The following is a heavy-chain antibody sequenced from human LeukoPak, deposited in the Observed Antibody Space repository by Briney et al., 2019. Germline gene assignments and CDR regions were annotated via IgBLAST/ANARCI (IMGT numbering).Heavy chain of an antibody. CDR2: IYYSGST. Sequence: SETLSLTCTVSGGSISSSSYYWGWIRPPPGKGLEWIGSIYYSGSTYYNPSLKSRVTISVDTSKNQFSLKLSSVTAADTAVYYCARARGQQLVTWGQGTLVTVSS. V-gene: IGHV4-39*01. CDR1: GGSISSSSYY. J-gene: IGHJ4*02. CDR3: ARARGQQLVT. D-gene: IGHD6-13*01.